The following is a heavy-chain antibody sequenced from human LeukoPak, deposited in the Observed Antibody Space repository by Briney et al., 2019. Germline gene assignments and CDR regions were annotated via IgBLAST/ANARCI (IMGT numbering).Heavy chain of an antibody. CDR2: IYYSGST. V-gene: IGHV4-59*01. Sequence: PSETLSLTCTVYGGSISIYYWSWIRQPPGKGLEWIGYIYYSGSTNYNPSLKSRVTISVDTSKNQFSLKLSSVTAADTAVYYCARWFGYGMDVWGQGTTVTVSS. D-gene: IGHD3-10*01. CDR3: ARWFGYGMDV. J-gene: IGHJ6*02. CDR1: GGSISIYY.